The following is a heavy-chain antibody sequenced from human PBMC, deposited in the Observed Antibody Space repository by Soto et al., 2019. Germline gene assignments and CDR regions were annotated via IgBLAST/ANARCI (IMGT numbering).Heavy chain of an antibody. J-gene: IGHJ4*02. Sequence: PGESLKISCKGSGYSFTSYWIGWVRQMPWKGLEWMGIIYPGDSDTRYSPSLQGQVTISADKSISTAYLQWSSLKASDTAMYYCARLILYYDILTGYYFDYWGQGTLVTVSS. D-gene: IGHD3-9*01. CDR1: GYSFTSYW. V-gene: IGHV5-51*01. CDR2: IYPGDSDT. CDR3: ARLILYYDILTGYYFDY.